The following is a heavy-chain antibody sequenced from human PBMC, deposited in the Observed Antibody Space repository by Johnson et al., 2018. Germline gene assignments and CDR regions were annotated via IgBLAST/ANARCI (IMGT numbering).Heavy chain of an antibody. CDR2: IRSKPYGGTI. D-gene: IGHD3-3*02. V-gene: IGHV3-49*05. CDR1: GFTFGDYV. Sequence: VQLVESGGGLVKPGRSLRLSCTASGFTFGDYVMSWFRQAPGKGLEWVGFIRSKPYGGTIEYAASVKGRFPISRDDSKNTLYLQMNSLRAEDTAVYYCASLSAGAFDIWGQGTMVTVSS. J-gene: IGHJ3*02. CDR3: ASLSAGAFDI.